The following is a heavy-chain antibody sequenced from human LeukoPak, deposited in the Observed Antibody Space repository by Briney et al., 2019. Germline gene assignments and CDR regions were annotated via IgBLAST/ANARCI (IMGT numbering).Heavy chain of an antibody. CDR3: AAVRGVTNYFDY. V-gene: IGHV1-2*02. CDR1: GYTFTGYY. D-gene: IGHD3-10*01. Sequence: ASVKVSCKASGYTFTGYYMHWVRQAPGQGLEWMGWINPNSGGTNYAQKFQGRVTMTRDTSISTAYMELSRLRSDDTAVYYCAAVRGVTNYFDYWGQGTLVTVSS. CDR2: INPNSGGT. J-gene: IGHJ4*02.